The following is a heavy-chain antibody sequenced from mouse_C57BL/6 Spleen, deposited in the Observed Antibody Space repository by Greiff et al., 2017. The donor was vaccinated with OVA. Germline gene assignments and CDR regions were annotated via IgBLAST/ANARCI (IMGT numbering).Heavy chain of an antibody. CDR1: GYSFTGYF. V-gene: IGHV1-20*01. Sequence: DVKLVESGPELVKPGDSVKISCKASGYSFTGYFMNWVMQSHGKSLEWIGRINPYNGDTFYNQKFKGKATLTVDKSSSTAHMELRSLTSEDSAVYYCARWRFDYWGQGTTLTVSS. CDR3: ARWRFDY. J-gene: IGHJ2*01. CDR2: INPYNGDT.